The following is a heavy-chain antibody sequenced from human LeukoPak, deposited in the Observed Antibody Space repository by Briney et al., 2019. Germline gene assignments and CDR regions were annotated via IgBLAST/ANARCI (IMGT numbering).Heavy chain of an antibody. CDR2: INHSGST. Sequence: SETLSLTCAVYGGSFSGCYWSWIRQPPGKGLEWIGEINHSGSTNYSPSLKSRVTISVDTSKNQFSLKLSSVTAADTAVYYCARGLLGYCSSTSCGGCWFDPWGQGTLVTVSS. J-gene: IGHJ5*02. V-gene: IGHV4-34*01. D-gene: IGHD2-2*01. CDR3: ARGLLGYCSSTSCGGCWFDP. CDR1: GGSFSGCY.